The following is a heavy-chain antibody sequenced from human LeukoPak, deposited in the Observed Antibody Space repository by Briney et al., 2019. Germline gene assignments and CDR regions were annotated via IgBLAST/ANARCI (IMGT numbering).Heavy chain of an antibody. J-gene: IGHJ4*02. D-gene: IGHD3-3*01. Sequence: PSETLSLTCTVSGGSISSSSYYWGWIRQPPGKGLEWIGSIYYSGSIYYNPPLKSRVTISVDTSKNQFSLKLSSVTAADTAVYYCARQAGDFWSGYYFGYWGQGTLVTVSS. CDR2: IYYSGSI. CDR1: GGSISSSSYY. CDR3: ARQAGDFWSGYYFGY. V-gene: IGHV4-39*01.